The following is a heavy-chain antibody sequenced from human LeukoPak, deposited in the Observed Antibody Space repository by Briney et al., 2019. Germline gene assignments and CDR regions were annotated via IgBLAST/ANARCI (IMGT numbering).Heavy chain of an antibody. Sequence: GGSLRLSCAASGFTFSSYNMDWVRQAPGKGLEWVAVIWYDGSKKYYADSVKGRFTISRDNSKNTLYLQMDSLRAEDTAVYYCARYNTGSVDYWGQGTLVTVSS. CDR2: IWYDGSKK. CDR1: GFTFSSYN. D-gene: IGHD2-8*02. CDR3: ARYNTGSVDY. J-gene: IGHJ4*02. V-gene: IGHV3-33*08.